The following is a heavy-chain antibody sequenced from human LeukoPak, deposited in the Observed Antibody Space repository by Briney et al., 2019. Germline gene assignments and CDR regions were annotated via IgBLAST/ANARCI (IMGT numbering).Heavy chain of an antibody. CDR2: ISTYNGDS. CDR3: ARISNWGSSAYGMDV. J-gene: IGHJ6*02. V-gene: IGHV1-18*01. D-gene: IGHD7-27*01. Sequence: ASVKVSCKASGYTFTSYGTSWVRQAPGQGLEWMGWISTYNGDSNYAQNLQGRGTLTTDTSTSTAYMELRSLSSDDTAVYYCARISNWGSSAYGMDVWGQGTTVTVSS. CDR1: GYTFTSYG.